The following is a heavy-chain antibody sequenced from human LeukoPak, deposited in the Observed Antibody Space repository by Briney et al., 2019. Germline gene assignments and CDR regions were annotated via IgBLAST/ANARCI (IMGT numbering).Heavy chain of an antibody. Sequence: GSLRLSCAASGFTFSSYAMHWVRQAPGKGLEWVAVISYDGSNKYYADSVKGRFTISRDNSKNTLYLQMNSLRAEDTAVYHCAKDGRSYSSGWPPFDYWGQGALVTVSS. J-gene: IGHJ4*02. D-gene: IGHD6-19*01. CDR2: ISYDGSNK. V-gene: IGHV3-30*04. CDR3: AKDGRSYSSGWPPFDY. CDR1: GFTFSSYA.